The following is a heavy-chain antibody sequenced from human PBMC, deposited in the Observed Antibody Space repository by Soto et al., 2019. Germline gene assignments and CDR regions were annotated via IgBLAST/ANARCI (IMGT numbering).Heavy chain of an antibody. CDR2: ISSSSSTI. CDR1: GFTFSSYS. Sequence: EVQLVESGGGLVQPGGSLRLSCAASGFTFSSYSMNWVRQAPGKGLEWVSYISSSSSTIYYADSVKGRFTISRDNAKNSLYLQMNSLRAEDTAVYYCARDWAFVEMATIDTFDPWGQGTLVTVSS. V-gene: IGHV3-48*01. CDR3: ARDWAFVEMATIDTFDP. D-gene: IGHD5-12*01. J-gene: IGHJ5*02.